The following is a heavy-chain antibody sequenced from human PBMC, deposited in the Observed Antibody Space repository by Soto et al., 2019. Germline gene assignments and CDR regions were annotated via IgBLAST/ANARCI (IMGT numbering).Heavy chain of an antibody. CDR1: GFTFSSYG. J-gene: IGHJ4*02. V-gene: IGHV3-30*18. CDR3: AKDSGAPHY. Sequence: GGSLRLSCAASGFTFSSYGMHWVRQAPGKGLEWVAVISYDGSNKYYADSVKGRFTISRDNSKNTLYLQMNSLRAEDTAVYYCAKDSGAPHYWGQGTLVTVSS. CDR2: ISYDGSNK.